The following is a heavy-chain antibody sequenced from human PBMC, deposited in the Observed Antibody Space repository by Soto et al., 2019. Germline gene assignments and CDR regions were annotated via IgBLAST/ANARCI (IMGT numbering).Heavy chain of an antibody. CDR1: GGSISSGDYY. Sequence: CTLSGGSISSGDYYWCWIRKPPVKGMEWIGYTYYSGSTFYNPARKCRVTISVDTSKNQFTLKLSSVTAADTAVYYCARVHLTANDYWGQRTLVTVS. V-gene: IGHV4-30-4*01. D-gene: IGHD2-21*02. CDR3: ARVHLTANDY. J-gene: IGHJ4*01. CDR2: TYYSGST.